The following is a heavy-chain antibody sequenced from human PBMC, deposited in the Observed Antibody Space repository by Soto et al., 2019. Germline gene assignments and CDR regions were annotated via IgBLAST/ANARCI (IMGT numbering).Heavy chain of an antibody. V-gene: IGHV3-72*01. CDR3: AGWVSGSPDN. CDR1: GFTLSDHY. J-gene: IGHJ4*02. CDR2: TKNKANRYTT. Sequence: EVQLVESGGGLVQPGGSLRLSCAASGFTLSDHYMDWVRQAPGKGLEWVGRTKNKANRYTTEYAASVNGRFTISRDDSKNSLYLQMNSLKTEDTAVYYCAGWVSGSPDNWGQGTLVTVSS. D-gene: IGHD1-26*01.